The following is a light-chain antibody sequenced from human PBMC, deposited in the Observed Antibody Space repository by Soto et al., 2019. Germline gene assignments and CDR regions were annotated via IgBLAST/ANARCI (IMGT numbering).Light chain of an antibody. CDR1: QSISSS. Sequence: DIQMTQSPSSLSASVRDRVTITCRASQSISSSLNWYQQKPGKAPKLLIYAASSLQSGVPSRFSGSGSGTDLTLTISSPQPEDFATYYCQQSYSTPRTFGQGTKVEIK. J-gene: IGKJ1*01. V-gene: IGKV1-39*01. CDR3: QQSYSTPRT. CDR2: AAS.